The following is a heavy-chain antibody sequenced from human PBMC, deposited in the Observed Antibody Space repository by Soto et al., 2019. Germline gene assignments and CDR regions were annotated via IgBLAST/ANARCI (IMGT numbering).Heavy chain of an antibody. CDR3: ARGRGGYYYYGMDV. CDR1: GYSFTSYG. CDR2: ISAYNGNT. D-gene: IGHD2-15*01. J-gene: IGHJ6*02. Sequence: ASVKVSCKASGYSFTSYGISWVRQAPGQGLEWMGWISAYNGNTNYAQKLQGRVTMTTDTSTSTAYMELRSLRSDDTAVYYCARGRGGYYYYGMDVWGQGTTVTVSS. V-gene: IGHV1-18*01.